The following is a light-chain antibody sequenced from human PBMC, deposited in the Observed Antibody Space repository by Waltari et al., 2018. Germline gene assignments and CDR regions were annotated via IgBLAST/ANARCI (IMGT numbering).Light chain of an antibody. CDR1: QSLLHSNGYNY. CDR2: VAS. CDR3: MQALQTPPT. Sequence: DIVMTQSPLSLSVTPGEPASISCRSSQSLLHSNGYNYLDWYLQKPGQSPQLLINVASNRASRVPDRFSGSGSGTDFTLKISRVEAEDVGVYYCMQALQTPPTFGQGTKVEIK. V-gene: IGKV2-28*01. J-gene: IGKJ1*01.